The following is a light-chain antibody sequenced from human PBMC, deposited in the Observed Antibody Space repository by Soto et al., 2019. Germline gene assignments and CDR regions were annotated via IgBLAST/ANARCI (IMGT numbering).Light chain of an antibody. J-gene: IGKJ1*01. V-gene: IGKV4-1*01. Sequence: EIVMAQFPETLAVSVGERATINCRSSQSLLHSSDNRNYLTWYQQKPGQPPKLLIYWASTLHSGVPDRFSGSGSGTDFTLTINSLQAEDVAGYYCQQYYSTPWTFGQGTKVEIK. CDR2: WAS. CDR1: QSLLHSSDNRNY. CDR3: QQYYSTPWT.